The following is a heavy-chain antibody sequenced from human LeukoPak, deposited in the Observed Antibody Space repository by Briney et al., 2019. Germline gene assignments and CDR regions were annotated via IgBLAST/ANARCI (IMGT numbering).Heavy chain of an antibody. Sequence: PGGSLRLSCEVSGFTLSSQTMSWVRQAPGKGLEWVANIKQDGSEKYYVDSVKGRFTISRDNAKNSLYLQMNSLRAEDTAVYYCARAGTVIILGRYFDYWGQGTLVTVSS. V-gene: IGHV3-7*01. CDR2: IKQDGSEK. D-gene: IGHD1-14*01. CDR3: ARAGTVIILGRYFDY. J-gene: IGHJ4*02. CDR1: GFTLSSQT.